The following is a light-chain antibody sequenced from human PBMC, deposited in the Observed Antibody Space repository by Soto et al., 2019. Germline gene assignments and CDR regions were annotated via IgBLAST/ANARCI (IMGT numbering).Light chain of an antibody. CDR1: SSDIGAYKF. CDR3: SLYAGSNNVV. Sequence: QSVLTQPPSASGSPGQSVAISCTGTSSDIGAYKFVSWYQQHPDKAPKLIIYEVSIRPSGVPDRFSGSKSGNTASLTVSGLLAEDEADYYCSLYAGSNNVVFGGGTKVTVL. CDR2: EVS. J-gene: IGLJ2*01. V-gene: IGLV2-8*01.